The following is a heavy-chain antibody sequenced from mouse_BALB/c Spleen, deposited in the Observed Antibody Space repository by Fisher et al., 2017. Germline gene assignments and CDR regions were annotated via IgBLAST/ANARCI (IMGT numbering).Heavy chain of an antibody. V-gene: IGHV1-64*01. Sequence: KVKGKATLTVDKSSSTAYMQLSSLTSEDSAVYYCARDGNGSWDYWGQGTSVTVSS. CDR3: ARDGNGSWDY. J-gene: IGHJ4*01. D-gene: IGHD2-1*01.